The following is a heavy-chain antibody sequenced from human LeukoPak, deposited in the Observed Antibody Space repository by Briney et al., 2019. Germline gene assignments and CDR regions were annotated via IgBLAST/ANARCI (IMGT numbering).Heavy chain of an antibody. Sequence: GGSLRLSCAASGLTVSSNYMSWVRQAPGKGLEWVSVIYSGGITYYADSVKGRFTISRDNSKNTLYLHMTSLRAEDTAVYYCALKVYTGGPFDYWGQGTLVTVSS. V-gene: IGHV3-66*01. D-gene: IGHD1-14*01. CDR3: ALKVYTGGPFDY. CDR1: GLTVSSNY. J-gene: IGHJ4*02. CDR2: IYSGGIT.